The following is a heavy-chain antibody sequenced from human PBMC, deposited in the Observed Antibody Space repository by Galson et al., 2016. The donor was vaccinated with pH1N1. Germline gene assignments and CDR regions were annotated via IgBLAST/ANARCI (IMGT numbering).Heavy chain of an antibody. CDR2: IQDDGTTA. D-gene: IGHD2-15*01. J-gene: IGHJ4*01. V-gene: IGHV3-30*02. CDR1: GFTFSNYG. CDR3: ARDRGAPGSPPLYFFNY. Sequence: SLRLSCAASGFTFSNYGMHWVRQAPGKGLEWVAFIQDDGTTAYYADSMKGRFTISRDNSQKTLYLQMNNLRVDDTAVYYCARDRGAPGSPPLYFFNYWGRGTLVIVSS.